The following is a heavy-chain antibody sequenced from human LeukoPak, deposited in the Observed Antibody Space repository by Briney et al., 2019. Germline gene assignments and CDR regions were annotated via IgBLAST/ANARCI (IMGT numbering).Heavy chain of an antibody. CDR2: IYYSGST. Sequence: TSETLSLTCTVSGGSISSYYWSWIRQPPGKGLEWIGYIYYSGSTNYKPSLKSRVTISVDTSKNQFSLKLSSVTAADTAVYYCARQKDDYGDYVGWFDPWGQGTLVTVSS. J-gene: IGHJ5*02. D-gene: IGHD4-17*01. CDR1: GGSISSYY. CDR3: ARQKDDYGDYVGWFDP. V-gene: IGHV4-59*01.